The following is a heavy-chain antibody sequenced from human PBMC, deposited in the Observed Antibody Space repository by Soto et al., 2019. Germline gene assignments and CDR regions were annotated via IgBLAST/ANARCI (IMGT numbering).Heavy chain of an antibody. J-gene: IGHJ4*02. CDR1: GYTFTSIV. CDR3: ARGTTVETGNY. CDR2: IRAYNGNK. Sequence: QVQLVQSGAEVKKPGASGKSSGKVPGYTFTSIVIGGGRQPPGQGLEWLGWIRAYNGNKNNEQKLQGRVTMTTDTSTSTAYMELRSLRSDDTAVYYCARGTTVETGNYWGQGTLVTVSS. V-gene: IGHV1-18*01. D-gene: IGHD4-17*01.